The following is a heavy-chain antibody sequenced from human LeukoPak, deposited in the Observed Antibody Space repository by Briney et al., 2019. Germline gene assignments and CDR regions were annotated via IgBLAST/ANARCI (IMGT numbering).Heavy chain of an antibody. CDR3: ARIVARRDGYNSLGY. J-gene: IGHJ4*02. Sequence: GASVKVSCKASGYTFTGYYMHWVRQAPGQGLEWMGWINPNSGGTNYAQKFQGRVTMTRDTSISTAYMELSRLRSDDTAVYYCARIVARRDGYNSLGYWGQGTLVTVSS. CDR1: GYTFTGYY. V-gene: IGHV1-2*02. CDR2: INPNSGGT. D-gene: IGHD5-24*01.